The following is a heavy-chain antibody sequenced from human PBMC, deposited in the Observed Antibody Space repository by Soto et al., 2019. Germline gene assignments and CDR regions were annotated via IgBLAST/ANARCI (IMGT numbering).Heavy chain of an antibody. J-gene: IGHJ5*02. CDR3: ARGRTAGSAWFDP. Sequence: GSLRVSCAASVFTLSSYDMHWVRQVTGKGLEWVSGIGTAGDTYYAGSVKGRFTISRENAQNSFYLQMNSLKVGDSAVYYCARGRTAGSAWFDPWGQGTLVTVSS. V-gene: IGHV3-13*01. CDR2: IGTAGDT. CDR1: VFTLSSYD.